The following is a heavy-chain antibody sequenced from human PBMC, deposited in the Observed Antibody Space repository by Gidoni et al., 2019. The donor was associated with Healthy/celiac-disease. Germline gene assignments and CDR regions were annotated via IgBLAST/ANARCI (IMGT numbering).Heavy chain of an antibody. Sequence: QVQLVESGGGVVQPGRSLRLSCAASGFTFSSYAMHWVRQAPGKGLEWVAVISYDGSNKYYADSVKGRFTISRDNSKNTLYLQMNSLRAEDTAVYYCARDQEDYYYYGMDVWGQGTTVTVSS. CDR1: GFTFSSYA. CDR2: ISYDGSNK. V-gene: IGHV3-30-3*01. J-gene: IGHJ6*02. CDR3: ARDQEDYYYYGMDV.